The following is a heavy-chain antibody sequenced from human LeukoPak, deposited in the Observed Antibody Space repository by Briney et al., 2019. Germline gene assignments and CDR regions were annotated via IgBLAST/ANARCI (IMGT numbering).Heavy chain of an antibody. CDR1: GYTFTSYG. V-gene: IGHV1-2*02. D-gene: IGHD3-22*01. Sequence: GASVKVSCKASGYTFTSYGISWVRQAPGQGLEWMGWINPNSGGTNYAQKFQGRVTMTRDTSISTAYMELSRLRSDDTAVYYCASSYYDSSGYYFDYWGQGTLVTVSS. CDR2: INPNSGGT. CDR3: ASSYYDSSGYYFDY. J-gene: IGHJ4*02.